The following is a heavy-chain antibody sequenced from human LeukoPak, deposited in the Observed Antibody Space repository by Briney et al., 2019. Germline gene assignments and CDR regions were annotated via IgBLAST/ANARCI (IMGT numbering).Heavy chain of an antibody. Sequence: SGTLSLTCSVSGASTNTDSYFWGWIRQPPGKGLEWIGSGYYSGSSHYNPSLKSRVTISVDTSKNQFSLRVSSVTAADTAVYYCVRLWLRWGIDYWGQGSLVSVSS. V-gene: IGHV4-39*01. J-gene: IGHJ4*02. D-gene: IGHD5-12*01. CDR3: VRLWLRWGIDY. CDR1: GASTNTDSYF. CDR2: GYYSGSS.